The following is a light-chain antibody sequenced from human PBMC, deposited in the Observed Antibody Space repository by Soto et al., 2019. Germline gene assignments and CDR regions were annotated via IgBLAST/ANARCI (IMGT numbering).Light chain of an antibody. J-gene: IGKJ5*01. CDR1: QSVYSY. V-gene: IGKV3-11*01. Sequence: EIVLTQSPATLSLSPGERATLSCRASQSVYSYLAWYQQKPGQAPRLLIYDASNRATGIPARFRASGSGTDFTLTISSLEPEDFAVYYCQQRSNWPITFGQGTRLEIK. CDR3: QQRSNWPIT. CDR2: DAS.